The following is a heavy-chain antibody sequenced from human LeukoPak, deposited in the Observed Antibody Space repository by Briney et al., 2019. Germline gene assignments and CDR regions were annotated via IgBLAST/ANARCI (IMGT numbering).Heavy chain of an antibody. CDR2: INGGGGTT. CDR3: AKDSEVKAWATTFGY. D-gene: IGHD1-7*01. Sequence: GGSLRLSCAASGFTFSSYAMTWVRQAPGMGLEWVSTINGGGGTTYYADSVKGRFTISRDNSKNTLYLQMNSLRAEDTAVYYCAKDSEVKAWATTFGYWGQGTLVTVSS. J-gene: IGHJ4*02. V-gene: IGHV3-23*01. CDR1: GFTFSSYA.